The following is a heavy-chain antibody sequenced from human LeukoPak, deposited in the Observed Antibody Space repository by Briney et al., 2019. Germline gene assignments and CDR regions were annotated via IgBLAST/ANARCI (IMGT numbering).Heavy chain of an antibody. V-gene: IGHV3-48*03. Sequence: GGSLRLSCRASGFTFSSHVMNWVRQAPGKGLEWLSYISNGGDNIYYADPMKGRFTISRDNAKNSLFLQMYSLRAEDTAVYYCVRGRFCSSSICYSFNAFDVWGQGTTVTVSP. CDR1: GFTFSSHV. CDR3: VRGRFCSSSICYSFNAFDV. CDR2: ISNGGDNI. J-gene: IGHJ3*01. D-gene: IGHD2-2*01.